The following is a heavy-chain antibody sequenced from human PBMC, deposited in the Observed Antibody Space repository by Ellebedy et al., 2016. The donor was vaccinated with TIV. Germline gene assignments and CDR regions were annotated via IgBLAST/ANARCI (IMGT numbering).Heavy chain of an antibody. V-gene: IGHV1-18*04. J-gene: IGHJ3*02. CDR2: ISAYNGNT. D-gene: IGHD6-13*01. CDR3: VRPPLGWQLVPAFDI. CDR1: GYTFTGYY. Sequence: ASVKVSCKASGYTFTGYYMHWVRQAPGQGLEWMGWISAYNGNTNYAQKLQGRVTMTTDTSTSTAYMELRSLRSDDTAVYYCVRPPLGWQLVPAFDIWGQGTMVTVSS.